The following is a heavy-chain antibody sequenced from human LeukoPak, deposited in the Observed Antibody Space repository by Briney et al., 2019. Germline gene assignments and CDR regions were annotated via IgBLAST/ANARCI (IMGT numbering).Heavy chain of an antibody. J-gene: IGHJ4*02. CDR2: IRQDGGQT. CDR1: ELTFSGYW. Sequence: GGSLRLSCAASELTFSGYWMNWVRQAPGKGLQWVGNIRQDGGQTHYSDSVKGRFTISRDNAKRSLYLQMNSLRPEDTAVYYCARDGHSSGNFDYWGQGTLVTVSS. D-gene: IGHD3-10*01. V-gene: IGHV3-7*01. CDR3: ARDGHSSGNFDY.